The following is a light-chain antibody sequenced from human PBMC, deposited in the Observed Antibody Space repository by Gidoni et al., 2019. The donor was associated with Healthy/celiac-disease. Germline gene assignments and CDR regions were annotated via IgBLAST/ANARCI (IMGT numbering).Light chain of an antibody. Sequence: EIVLTQSPGTLSLSQGERATLSCRASQSVSSSYLACYQQKPGQAPRLLIYGASSRATSIPDRFSDSGSETDFTLTISRLEPEDFAVYYCQQYGSSPKITFGQGTRLEIK. CDR2: GAS. J-gene: IGKJ5*01. CDR3: QQYGSSPKIT. CDR1: QSVSSSY. V-gene: IGKV3-20*01.